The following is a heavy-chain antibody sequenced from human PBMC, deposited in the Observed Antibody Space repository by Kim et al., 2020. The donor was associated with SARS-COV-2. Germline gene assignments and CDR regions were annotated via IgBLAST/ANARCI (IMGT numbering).Heavy chain of an antibody. D-gene: IGHD2-2*01. J-gene: IGHJ6*02. Sequence: GGSLRLSCAASGFTFSSYAMSWVRQAPGKGLEWVSVIYSGGSSTYYADSVKGRFTISRDNSKNTLYLQMNSLRAEDTAVYYCAKDRSPSPPHVIVVVPAANWFGDRYYYGMDVWGQGTTVTVSS. CDR3: AKDRSPSPPHVIVVVPAANWFGDRYYYGMDV. CDR1: GFTFSSYA. V-gene: IGHV3-23*03. CDR2: IYSGGSST.